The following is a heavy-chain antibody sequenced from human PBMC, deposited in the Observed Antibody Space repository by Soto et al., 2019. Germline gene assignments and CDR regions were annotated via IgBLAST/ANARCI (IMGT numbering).Heavy chain of an antibody. CDR2: ISAYNGNT. Sequence: ASMKVSCKASGFTFTSYGITWVRQAPGQGLEWMGWISAYNGNTKYAQNLQGRVTMTTDTSTSTAYMELGSLTSDDTAVYYCARDFPAWPPDAVESWGQGTVVTVSS. J-gene: IGHJ4*02. CDR3: ARDFPAWPPDAVES. CDR1: GFTFTSYG. V-gene: IGHV1-18*01.